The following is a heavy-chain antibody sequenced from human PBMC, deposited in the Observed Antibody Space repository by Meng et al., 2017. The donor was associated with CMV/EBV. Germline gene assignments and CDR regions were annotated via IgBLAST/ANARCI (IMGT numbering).Heavy chain of an antibody. CDR1: GFTFSSYA. V-gene: IGHV3-30-3*01. Sequence: GESLKISCAASGFTFSSYAMHWVRQAPGKGLEWVAVISYDGSNKYYADSVKGRFTISRDNAKNSLYLQMNSLRAEDTAVYYCARGGDFWSGQFSLGYYGMDVWGQGTTVTVSS. CDR3: ARGGDFWSGQFSLGYYGMDV. CDR2: ISYDGSNK. J-gene: IGHJ6*02. D-gene: IGHD3-3*01.